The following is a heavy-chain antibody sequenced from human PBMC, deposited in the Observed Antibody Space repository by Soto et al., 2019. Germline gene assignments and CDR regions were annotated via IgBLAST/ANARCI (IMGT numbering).Heavy chain of an antibody. V-gene: IGHV5-51*01. Sequence: PGESLKISCKGSGYSFTSYWIGWVRQIPWKGLEWMGIIYPGDSDIRYSPSFQGQVTISADKSISTAYLQWSGLKASDTAMYYCARHEYYYDSSGNHFDYWGQGTLVTVSS. CDR1: GYSFTSYW. D-gene: IGHD3-22*01. CDR2: IYPGDSDI. J-gene: IGHJ4*02. CDR3: ARHEYYYDSSGNHFDY.